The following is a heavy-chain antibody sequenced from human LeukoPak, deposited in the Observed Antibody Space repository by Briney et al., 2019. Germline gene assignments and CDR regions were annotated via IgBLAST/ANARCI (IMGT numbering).Heavy chain of an antibody. D-gene: IGHD3-22*01. Sequence: GGSLRLSCAVSGFTVSSNYMTWVRQAPGKGLDWVSTLYSGGSTYYADSVKGRFSISRDDSKNTLYLQMNSLRAEDTAVYYCARDGYYDSSGYSIKEYFHDWGQGTLVTVSS. J-gene: IGHJ1*01. CDR1: GFTVSSNY. V-gene: IGHV3-53*01. CDR3: ARDGYYDSSGYSIKEYFHD. CDR2: LYSGGST.